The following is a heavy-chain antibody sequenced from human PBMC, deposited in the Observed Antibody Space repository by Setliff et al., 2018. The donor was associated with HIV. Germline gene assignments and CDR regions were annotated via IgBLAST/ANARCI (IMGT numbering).Heavy chain of an antibody. CDR1: GYTFTGYF. Sequence: ASVKVSCKSSGYTFTGYFLNWGQQAPGQGLEWMGWINPNSGGTNYAQKFQGRVTMTRDTSISTAYMELSRLRSDDTAVYYCARGAYYYDSTGYPRDPFYVWGQGTMGTVAS. CDR2: INPNSGGT. J-gene: IGHJ3*01. CDR3: ARGAYYYDSTGYPRDPFYV. V-gene: IGHV1-2*02. D-gene: IGHD3-22*01.